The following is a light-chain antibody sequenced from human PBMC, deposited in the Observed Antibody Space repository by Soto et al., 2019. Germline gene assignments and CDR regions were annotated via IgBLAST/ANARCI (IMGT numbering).Light chain of an antibody. J-gene: IGLJ3*02. CDR1: SSDVDDYNY. CDR3: GSNTGNIWV. Sequence: QSALTQPASVSGSPGQSITISCTGTSSDVDDYNYVSWYQQHPGEAPKLMIYEVTNRPSGVSNRFSGSKSGNTASLTISGLQVDEEANFSGGSNTGNIWVLGEGTRSPS. V-gene: IGLV2-14*01. CDR2: EVT.